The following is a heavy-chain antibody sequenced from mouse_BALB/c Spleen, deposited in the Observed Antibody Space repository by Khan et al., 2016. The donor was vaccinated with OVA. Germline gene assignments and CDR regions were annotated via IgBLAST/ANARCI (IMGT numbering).Heavy chain of an antibody. V-gene: IGHV1-7*01. CDR2: INPATDYT. CDR3: VRHGSSSAWFTY. D-gene: IGHD1-1*01. J-gene: IGHJ3*01. CDR1: GYIFTSYW. Sequence: QVQLKQSGAELAKPGASVKMSCKASGYIFTSYWMHWVKQRPGQGLEWIGYINPATDYTEYNQKFKNKATLTADKSSSTAYMQLSSLTSEDSAVYYCVRHGSSSAWFTYWGQGTPVTVSA.